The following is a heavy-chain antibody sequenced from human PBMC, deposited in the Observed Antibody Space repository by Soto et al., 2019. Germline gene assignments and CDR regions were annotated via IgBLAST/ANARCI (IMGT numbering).Heavy chain of an antibody. Sequence: PSETLSLTCTVSGGSFSSGDYYWNWIRQPPGKGLEWIGYIYYSGNTYSNPSLKSRVTISVDTSKNQFSLKLTSVTAADTAVYYCARGYDTTGYYASSFDYWGQGTLVTVSS. CDR3: ARGYDTTGYYASSFDY. CDR1: GGSFSSGDYY. J-gene: IGHJ4*02. V-gene: IGHV4-30-4*01. D-gene: IGHD3-22*01. CDR2: IYYSGNT.